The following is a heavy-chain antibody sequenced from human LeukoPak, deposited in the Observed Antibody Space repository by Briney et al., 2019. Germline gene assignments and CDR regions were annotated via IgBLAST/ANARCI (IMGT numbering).Heavy chain of an antibody. D-gene: IGHD3-10*01. V-gene: IGHV4-59*01. CDR2: IYYSGST. CDR1: GGSISSYY. J-gene: IGHJ4*02. CDR3: ARVNYYGSYYFGY. Sequence: TSETLSLTCTVSGGSISSYYWSWIRQPPGKGLEWIGYIYYSGSTNYNPSLKSRVTISVDTSKNQFSLKLSSVTAADTAVYYCARVNYYGSYYFGYWGQGTLVTVSS.